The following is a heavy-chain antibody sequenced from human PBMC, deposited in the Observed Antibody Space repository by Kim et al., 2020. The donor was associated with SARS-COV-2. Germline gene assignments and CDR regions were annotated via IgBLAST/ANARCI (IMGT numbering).Heavy chain of an antibody. J-gene: IGHJ4*02. CDR3: ARADITMIVVVTEYYFDY. Sequence: FQGRINMTRDTSTSAVYMELSSLRSEDTAVYYCARADITMIVVVTEYYFDYWGQGTLVTVSS. V-gene: IGHV1-46*01. D-gene: IGHD3-22*01.